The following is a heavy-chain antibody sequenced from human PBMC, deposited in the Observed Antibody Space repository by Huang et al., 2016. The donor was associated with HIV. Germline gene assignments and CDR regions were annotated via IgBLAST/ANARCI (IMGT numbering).Heavy chain of an antibody. CDR1: GYTFTSYY. CDR2: INPSGCST. J-gene: IGHJ6*02. V-gene: IGHV1-46*01. D-gene: IGHD2-2*01. Sequence: QVQLVQSGAEVKKPGASVKVSCKASGYTFTSYYMHWVRQAPGQGLEWMGIINPSGCSTSYAQKFQGRVTMTRDTSTSTVYMELSSLRSEDTAVYYCARVRCSSTSCYGMDVWGQGTTVTVSS. CDR3: ARVRCSSTSCYGMDV.